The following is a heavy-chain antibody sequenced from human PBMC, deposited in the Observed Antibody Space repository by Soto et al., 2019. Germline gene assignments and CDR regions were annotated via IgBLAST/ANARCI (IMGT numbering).Heavy chain of an antibody. D-gene: IGHD2-15*01. CDR1: GGSISSYY. V-gene: IGHV4-59*01. CDR2: IYYSGST. Sequence: SETLSLTCTVSGGSISSYYWSWIRQPPGKGLEWNGYIYYSGSTNYNPSLKSRVTISVDTSKNQFSLKLSSVTAADTAVYYCARRGYCSGGSCYGNYYFDYWGQGTLVTVSS. CDR3: ARRGYCSGGSCYGNYYFDY. J-gene: IGHJ4*02.